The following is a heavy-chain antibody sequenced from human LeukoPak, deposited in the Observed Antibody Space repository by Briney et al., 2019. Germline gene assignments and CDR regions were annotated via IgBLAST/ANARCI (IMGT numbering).Heavy chain of an antibody. D-gene: IGHD1-26*01. Sequence: ASVKVSCKASGYTFTSYGISWVRQAPGQGLEWMGWISAYNGNTNYAQKLEGRVTMTTDTSTSTAYMELRSLRSDDTAVYYCARGGWELPDHDAFDIWGQGTMVTVSS. J-gene: IGHJ3*02. CDR2: ISAYNGNT. CDR1: GYTFTSYG. V-gene: IGHV1-18*01. CDR3: ARGGWELPDHDAFDI.